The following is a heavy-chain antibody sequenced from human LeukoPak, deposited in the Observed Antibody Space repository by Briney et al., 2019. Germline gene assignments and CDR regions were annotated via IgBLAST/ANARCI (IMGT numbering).Heavy chain of an antibody. CDR2: IFYSGST. V-gene: IGHV4-39*07. CDR3: ARAYCGGDCYNSRGWFDP. D-gene: IGHD2-21*02. J-gene: IGHJ5*02. CDR1: SGSISTSNYY. Sequence: PSETLSLTCTVFSGSISTSNYYWGWVRQPPGKALEWIGNIFYSGSTYYSPSLKSRVAISVDTSKNQFSLKLSSVTAADTAIYYCARAYCGGDCYNSRGWFDPWGQGTLVTVSS.